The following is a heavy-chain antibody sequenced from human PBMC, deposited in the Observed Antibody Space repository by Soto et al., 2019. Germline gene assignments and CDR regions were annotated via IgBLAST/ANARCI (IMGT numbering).Heavy chain of an antibody. CDR2: INAGDSDT. V-gene: IGHV5-51*01. CDR1: EYRFTSYL. D-gene: IGHD2-15*01. Sequence: GESVKLSCQGSEYRFTSYLIGALRQMPGKGLEWLGIINAGDSDTTYSPSCEGQVTISADKSISTAYLQWSSLKASDTAMYYCARHRGYCSGNICYFYYGMDVWGQGTTVTVSS. CDR3: ARHRGYCSGNICYFYYGMDV. J-gene: IGHJ6*02.